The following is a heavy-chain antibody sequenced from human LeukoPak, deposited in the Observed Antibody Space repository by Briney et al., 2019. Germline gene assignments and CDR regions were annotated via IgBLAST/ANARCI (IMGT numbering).Heavy chain of an antibody. CDR1: GDSISSSFYY. CDR3: ARESVVRGVPGAFDI. CDR2: IYYGGGT. D-gene: IGHD3-10*01. Sequence: PSETLSLTCTVSGDSISSSFYYWGWIRQPPGKGLEWIGSIYYGGGTHYNPSLKSRATIFLDTSMNQFSLKLSSVTAADTAVYYCARESVVRGVPGAFDIWGQGTMVTVSS. V-gene: IGHV4-39*07. J-gene: IGHJ3*02.